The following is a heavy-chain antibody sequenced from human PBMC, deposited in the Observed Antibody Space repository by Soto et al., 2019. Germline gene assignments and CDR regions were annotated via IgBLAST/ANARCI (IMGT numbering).Heavy chain of an antibody. CDR3: ARSSKDYGDYG. CDR1: GFTVSNNY. V-gene: IGHV3-66*01. Sequence: EVQLVESGGGLVQPGGSLRLSCAASGFTVSNNYMSWVRQAPGKGLEWVSVIYSGGRTDYADSVKGRFTISRDNSKNTLYLQMNSLRVEDTAVYYCARSSKDYGDYGWGQGTLVTVSS. J-gene: IGHJ4*02. D-gene: IGHD4-17*01. CDR2: IYSGGRT.